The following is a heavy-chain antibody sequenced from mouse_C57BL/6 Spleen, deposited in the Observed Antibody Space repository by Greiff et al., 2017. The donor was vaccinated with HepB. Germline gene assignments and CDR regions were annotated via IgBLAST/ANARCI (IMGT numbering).Heavy chain of an antibody. Sequence: QVQLQQPGAELVMPGASVKLSCKASGYTFSSYWLHWVKQRPGQGLEWIGEIDPSDSYTNYNQKFKGKSTLTVDKSSSTAYMQLSSLTSEDSAVYCCAGPIYFGYGAFAYWGQGTPVTVSA. CDR1: GYTFSSYW. CDR2: IDPSDSYT. V-gene: IGHV1-69*01. J-gene: IGHJ3*01. CDR3: AGPIYFGYGAFAY. D-gene: IGHD2-2*01.